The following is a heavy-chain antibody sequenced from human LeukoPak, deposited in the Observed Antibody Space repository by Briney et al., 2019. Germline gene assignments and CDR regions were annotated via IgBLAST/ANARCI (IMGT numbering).Heavy chain of an antibody. J-gene: IGHJ3*02. Sequence: GALVKVSCKASGYTFNSYGISWVRQAPGQGLEWMGWISAYNGKTKYAQKLQGRVTMTTDTSTGTVYMELRSLRSDDTAVYYCARELLWFGESTDAFDIWGQGTMVTVSS. CDR1: GYTFNSYG. D-gene: IGHD3-10*01. CDR2: ISAYNGKT. V-gene: IGHV1-18*01. CDR3: ARELLWFGESTDAFDI.